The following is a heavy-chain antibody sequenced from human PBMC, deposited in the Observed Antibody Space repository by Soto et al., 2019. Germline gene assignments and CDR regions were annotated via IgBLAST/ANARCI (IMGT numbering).Heavy chain of an antibody. Sequence: ASVKVSCKASGGTFSSYAISWVRQAPGQGLEWMGGIIPIFGNTGYAQKFQGRVTMTRNTSISTAYMELSSLRSEDTAVYYCARGYGDYGMDVWGQGTTVTISS. CDR1: GGTFSSYA. D-gene: IGHD4-17*01. V-gene: IGHV1-8*02. J-gene: IGHJ6*02. CDR3: ARGYGDYGMDV. CDR2: IIPIFGNT.